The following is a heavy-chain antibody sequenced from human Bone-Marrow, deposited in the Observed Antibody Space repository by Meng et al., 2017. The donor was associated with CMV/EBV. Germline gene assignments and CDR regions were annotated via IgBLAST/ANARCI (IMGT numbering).Heavy chain of an antibody. V-gene: IGHV4-31*03. CDR1: GGSISSGGYY. Sequence: SETLSLTCTVSGGSISSGGYYWSWIRQHPGKGLEWIGYIYYSGSTYYNPSLKSRVTISVDTSKNQFSLKLSSVTAADTAVYYCAREHPVTEQIDYWGQGTLVTVSS. J-gene: IGHJ4*02. CDR3: AREHPVTEQIDY. CDR2: IYYSGST. D-gene: IGHD4-17*01.